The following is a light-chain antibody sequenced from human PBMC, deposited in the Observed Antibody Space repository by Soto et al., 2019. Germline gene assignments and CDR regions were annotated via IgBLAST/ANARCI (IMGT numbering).Light chain of an antibody. CDR3: GTWDTSLSVVV. CDR2: END. Sequence: QSVLTQPPSVSAAPGQKVTISCSGSSSSIGDNYVSWYQHLSGTAPKLLIYENDERPSGIPDRFSGSKSGTSATLGITGLQTGDEADYYCGTWDTSLSVVVFGGGTKVTVL. V-gene: IGLV1-51*01. CDR1: SSSIGDNY. J-gene: IGLJ2*01.